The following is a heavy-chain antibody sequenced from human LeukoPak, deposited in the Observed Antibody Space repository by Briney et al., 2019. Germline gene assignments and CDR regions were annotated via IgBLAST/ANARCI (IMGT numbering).Heavy chain of an antibody. D-gene: IGHD2-2*01. V-gene: IGHV3-7*01. J-gene: IGHJ5*02. CDR1: GFIFSTYW. Sequence: GGSLRLSCEASGFIFSTYWMSWVRQAPGKGLEWVATIRQDGSETHYVDSVKGRFTISRDNVKNSLYLQLNSLRAEDTAVYFCARGLGRPSCLYSFDPWGHEGLVTVS. CDR3: ARGLGRPSCLYSFDP. CDR2: IRQDGSET.